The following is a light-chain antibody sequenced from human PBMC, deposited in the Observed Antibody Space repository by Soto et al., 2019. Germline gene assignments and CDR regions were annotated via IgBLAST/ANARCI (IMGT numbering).Light chain of an antibody. CDR2: GAS. Sequence: EMVMTQSRATLSVSPGERATLSCRASQSVTTNLAWYQHKPGQPPRLLFYGASTMATGIPARFSGSASGTEFTLTIGSLQSEDFAVYYCQQYYNWPPMYTFGQGTKLEIK. CDR1: QSVTTN. CDR3: QQYYNWPPMYT. J-gene: IGKJ2*01. V-gene: IGKV3-15*01.